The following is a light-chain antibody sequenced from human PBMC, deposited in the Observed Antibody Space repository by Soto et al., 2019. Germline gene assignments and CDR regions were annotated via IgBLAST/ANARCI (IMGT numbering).Light chain of an antibody. CDR2: DVS. Sequence: QSALTQPRSGSGAPGQSVSISCTGISSDVGGYKYVSWYQQHPGKAPKVMIYDVSMRPSGVPDRFSGSKSGNTASLTISGLQAEDEADYYCCSYAGSYFYVFGTGTKVTVL. CDR1: SSDVGGYKY. J-gene: IGLJ1*01. CDR3: CSYAGSYFYV. V-gene: IGLV2-11*01.